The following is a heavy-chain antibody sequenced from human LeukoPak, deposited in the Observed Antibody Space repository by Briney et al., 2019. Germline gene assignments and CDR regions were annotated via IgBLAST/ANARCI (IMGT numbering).Heavy chain of an antibody. CDR3: ARQTRYSFDY. V-gene: IGHV3-23*01. J-gene: IGHJ4*02. CDR2: ISGSGGTT. Sequence: PGGSLRLSCAASGFTFSSYSMNWVRQAPGKGLEWVSAISGSGGTTDYADSVKGRFTISRDNSKNTLFLQMNSLRAEDTAVYYCARQTRYSFDYWGQGTLVTVSS. CDR1: GFTFSSYS.